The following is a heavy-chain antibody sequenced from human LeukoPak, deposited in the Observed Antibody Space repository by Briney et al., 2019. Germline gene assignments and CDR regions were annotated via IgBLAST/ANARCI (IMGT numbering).Heavy chain of an antibody. Sequence: GGSLRLSCVASGFTFSTYSVNWVRQAPGKGLEWVSSISRSSSFIYYGDSVKGRFTISRDNAKQSLYLRMNSLRAEDTAVYYCATRGGYESGSYLSSFGMDVWGQGTAVTVSS. CDR2: ISRSSSFI. D-gene: IGHD1-26*01. V-gene: IGHV3-21*01. CDR3: ATRGGYESGSYLSSFGMDV. CDR1: GFTFSTYS. J-gene: IGHJ6*02.